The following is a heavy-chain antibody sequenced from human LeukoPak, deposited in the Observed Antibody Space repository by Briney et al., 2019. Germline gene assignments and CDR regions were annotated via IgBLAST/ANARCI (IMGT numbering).Heavy chain of an antibody. J-gene: IGHJ4*02. D-gene: IGHD1-1*01. CDR2: INHSGST. V-gene: IGHV4-34*01. CDR1: GGSFSGYY. CDR3: ARIRRRLDY. Sequence: SETLSLTCAVYGGSFSGYYWSWIRQPPGKGLEWIGEINHSGSTNYNPSLKSRVTISVDTSKNQFSLKLSSVTAADTAVYYWARIRRRLDYWGQGTLVTVSS.